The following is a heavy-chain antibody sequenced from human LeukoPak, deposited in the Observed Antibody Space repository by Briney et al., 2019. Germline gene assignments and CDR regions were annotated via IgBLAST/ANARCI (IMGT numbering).Heavy chain of an antibody. CDR3: ARDSGTEWLVAFDI. D-gene: IGHD6-19*01. V-gene: IGHV3-30-3*01. Sequence: GRSLRLSCAASGFTFSSYAMHWVRQAPGKGLEWVAVISYDGSNKYYADSVKGRFTISRDNSKNTLYLQMNSLRAEDTAVYYCARDSGTEWLVAFDIWGQGTMVTVSS. CDR2: ISYDGSNK. J-gene: IGHJ3*02. CDR1: GFTFSSYA.